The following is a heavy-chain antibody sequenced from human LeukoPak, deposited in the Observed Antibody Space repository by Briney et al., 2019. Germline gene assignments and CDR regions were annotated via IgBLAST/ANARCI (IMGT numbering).Heavy chain of an antibody. Sequence: PGRSLRLSCGASGFTFRGYTMHWVRQAPGKGLQWVAVISWDGNKKFYADSVEGRFTISRDNSKNTLSLQMNSLRLEGTALYYCAREGGNSTSWGYFDYWGQGTLVTVSS. J-gene: IGHJ4*02. CDR3: AREGGNSTSWGYFDY. V-gene: IGHV3-30*04. CDR1: GFTFRGYT. D-gene: IGHD6-13*01. CDR2: ISWDGNKK.